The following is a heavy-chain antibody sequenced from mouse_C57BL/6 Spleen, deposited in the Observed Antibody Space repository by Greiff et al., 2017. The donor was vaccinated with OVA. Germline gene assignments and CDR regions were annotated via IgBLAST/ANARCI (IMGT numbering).Heavy chain of an antibody. CDR3: VRERTNGNYNAMDY. J-gene: IGHJ4*01. CDR2: IRSKSSNYAT. V-gene: IGHV10-3*01. Sequence: EVMLVESGGGLVQPKGSLKLSCAASGFTFNTYAMHWVRQAPGKGLEWVARIRSKSSNYATYYADSVKDRFTISRDDSQSMLYLQMNNLKTEDTAMYYCVRERTNGNYNAMDYWGQGTSVTVSS. D-gene: IGHD2-1*01. CDR1: GFTFNTYA.